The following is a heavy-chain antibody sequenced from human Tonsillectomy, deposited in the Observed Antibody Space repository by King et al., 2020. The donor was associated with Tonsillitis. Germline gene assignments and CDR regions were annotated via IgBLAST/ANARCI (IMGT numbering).Heavy chain of an antibody. Sequence: QVQLVESGGGLVKPGGSLRLSCAASGFTFSDYYMSWIRQAPGKGLEWVSYISSSSGHTKNADSVKGRFTISRDNAKNSLFLQMNSLRAEVSAVYYCARVCSAGSCADYWGQGTLVTVSS. J-gene: IGHJ4*02. D-gene: IGHD2-15*01. V-gene: IGHV3-11*05. CDR1: GFTFSDYY. CDR3: ARVCSAGSCADY. CDR2: ISSSSGHT.